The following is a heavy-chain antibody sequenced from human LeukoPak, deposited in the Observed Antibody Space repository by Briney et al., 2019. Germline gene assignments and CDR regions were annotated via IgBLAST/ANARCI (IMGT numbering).Heavy chain of an antibody. CDR2: IYYTGTP. CDR3: ARRGRTVTAHFDY. V-gene: IGHV4-39*01. CDR1: GGSISRNTYY. Sequence: SETLSLTCTVSGGSISRNTYYWAWIRQPPGKGLEWIASIYYTGTPYHNPPLKSRVTISVDTSKNQFSLKLSSVTAADTAVYYCARRGRTVTAHFDYWGQGTLVTVSS. J-gene: IGHJ4*02. D-gene: IGHD4-17*01.